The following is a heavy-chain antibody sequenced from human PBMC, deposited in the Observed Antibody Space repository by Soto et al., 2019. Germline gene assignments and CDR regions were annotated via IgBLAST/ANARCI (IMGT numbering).Heavy chain of an antibody. J-gene: IGHJ4*02. V-gene: IGHV4-34*01. CDR1: GGSFSGYY. CDR3: ARDHPHSYGVYYFDY. Sequence: SETLSLTCAVYGGSFSGYYWTWIRQPPGKGLEWIGYINYSGSTNYNPSLKSRVTISIDTSKNQVSLKVDSVTAADTAVYYCARDHPHSYGVYYFDYWGQGTPVTSPQ. CDR2: INYSGST. D-gene: IGHD5-18*01.